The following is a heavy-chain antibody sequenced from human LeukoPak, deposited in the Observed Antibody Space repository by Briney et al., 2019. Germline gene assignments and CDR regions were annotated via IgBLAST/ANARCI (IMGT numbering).Heavy chain of an antibody. CDR2: IYYGGST. CDR1: GGSISNYY. Sequence: SETLSLTCTVSGGSISNYYWSWVRQSPAKGLEWIGYIYYGGSTNYNPSLKSRVTISEDTSQNQFALKLTSVTAADTAVYFCARDAGGGPFFDYWGQGTLVTVSS. D-gene: IGHD2-15*01. CDR3: ARDAGGGPFFDY. V-gene: IGHV4-59*13. J-gene: IGHJ4*02.